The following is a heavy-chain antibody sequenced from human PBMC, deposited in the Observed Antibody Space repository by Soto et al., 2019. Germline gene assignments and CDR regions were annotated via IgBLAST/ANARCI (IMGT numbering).Heavy chain of an antibody. V-gene: IGHV3-33*01. CDR3: ARDTYYDILTGSRGANLDY. CDR1: GFTFSNYG. CDR2: TLYDGKKK. J-gene: IGHJ4*02. D-gene: IGHD3-9*01. Sequence: QVQLVESGGGVVQPGRSLRLSCAASGFTFSNYGMHWVRQGPGKGLEWVAVTLYDGKKKYYADSVKGRFTISRDNSKNTPYLQMNSRRAEDTAVYYCARDTYYDILTGSRGANLDYWGQGTLVTISS.